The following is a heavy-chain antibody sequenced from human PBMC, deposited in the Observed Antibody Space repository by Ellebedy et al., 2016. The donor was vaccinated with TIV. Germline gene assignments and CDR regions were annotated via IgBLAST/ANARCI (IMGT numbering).Heavy chain of an antibody. V-gene: IGHV3-30*04. D-gene: IGHD2-2*01. J-gene: IGHJ4*02. CDR2: ISFDGSNK. Sequence: GGSLRLXXAASGFTFSSYAMHWVRQAPGKGLEWVAVISFDGSNKFYADSVKGRFTISRDNSKNTLYLQMNSLRAEDTAMYYCARDPVTHYCSSTSCYDPAGVALVGYFDYWGQGTLVTVSS. CDR3: ARDPVTHYCSSTSCYDPAGVALVGYFDY. CDR1: GFTFSSYA.